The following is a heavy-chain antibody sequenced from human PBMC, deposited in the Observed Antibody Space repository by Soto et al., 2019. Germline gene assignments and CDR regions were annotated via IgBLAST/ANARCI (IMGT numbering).Heavy chain of an antibody. J-gene: IGHJ4*02. CDR3: ARASYDSSTYYLDY. CDR2: IYYSGNT. V-gene: IGHV4-30-4*08. D-gene: IGHD3-22*01. CDR1: GGSIGNYY. Sequence: SETLSLTCTVSGGSIGNYYWTWIRQPPGKGLEWIGSIYYSGNTYYNPSLKSRVTISVDPSNNQFSLKLSSVTAADTAVYYCARASYDSSTYYLDYWGQGTLVTVSS.